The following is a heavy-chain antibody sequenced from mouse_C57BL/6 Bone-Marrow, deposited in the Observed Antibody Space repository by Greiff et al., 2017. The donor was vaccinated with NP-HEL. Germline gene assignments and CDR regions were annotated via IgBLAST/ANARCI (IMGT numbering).Heavy chain of an antibody. D-gene: IGHD2-5*01. J-gene: IGHJ2*01. V-gene: IGHV3-6*01. Sequence: VQLKESGPGLVKPSQSLSLTCSVTGYSITSGYYWNWIRQFPGNKLEWMGYISYDGSNNYNPSLKNRISITRDTSKNQFFLKLNSVTTEDTATYYCARADYSNYGCFDYWGQGTTLTVSS. CDR1: GYSITSGYY. CDR2: ISYDGSN. CDR3: ARADYSNYGCFDY.